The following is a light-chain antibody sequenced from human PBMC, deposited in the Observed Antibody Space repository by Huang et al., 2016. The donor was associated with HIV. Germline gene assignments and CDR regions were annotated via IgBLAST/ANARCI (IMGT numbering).Light chain of an antibody. V-gene: IGKV1-39*01. CDR1: QSITTY. J-gene: IGKJ2*01. CDR2: ATS. CDR3: QQSYNLPYT. Sequence: DIQMTQSPPSLSASLGDSGTITCRASQSITTYLNWYRHKTGEDPELLIHATSTLQKEVPSRCSSGGSGTDFTLTITNRQPEDVAAYYCQQSYNLPYTFGRGTKVDIK.